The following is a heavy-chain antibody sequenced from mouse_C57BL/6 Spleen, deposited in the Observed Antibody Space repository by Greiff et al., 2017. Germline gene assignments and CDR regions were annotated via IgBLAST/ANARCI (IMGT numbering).Heavy chain of an antibody. V-gene: IGHV3-6*01. CDR3: ARDLMDY. CDR2: ISYDGSN. CDR1: GYSITSGYY. Sequence: ESGPGLVKPSQSLSLTCSVTGYSITSGYYWNWIRQFPGNKLEWMGYISYDGSNNYNPSLKNRISITRDTSTNQFFLKLNSVTTEDTATYYCARDLMDYWGQGTSVTVSS. J-gene: IGHJ4*01.